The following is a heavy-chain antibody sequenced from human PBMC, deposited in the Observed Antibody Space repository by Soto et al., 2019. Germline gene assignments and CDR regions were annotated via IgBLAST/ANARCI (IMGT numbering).Heavy chain of an antibody. J-gene: IGHJ6*02. CDR3: ARSSRGDCTTVTTFCYYYGMDV. V-gene: IGHV3-48*02. CDR1: GFTFSSYS. Sequence: EVQLVESGGGLVQPGGSLRLSCAASGFTFSSYSMNWVRQAPGKGLEWVSYISSSSSTIYYADSVKGRFTISRDNAKNSLYLQMNSLRDEDTAVYYCARSSRGDCTTVTTFCYYYGMDVWGQGTTVTVSS. CDR2: ISSSSSTI. D-gene: IGHD4-17*01.